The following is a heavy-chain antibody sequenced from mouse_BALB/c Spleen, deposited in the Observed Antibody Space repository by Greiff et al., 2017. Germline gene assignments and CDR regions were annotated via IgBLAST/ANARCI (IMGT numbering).Heavy chain of an antibody. Sequence: EVKLMESGPGLVKPSQSLSLTCTVTGYSITSDYAWNWIRQFPGNKLEWMGYISYSGSTSYNPSLKSRISITRDTSKNQFFLQLNSVTTEDTATYYCARDTTAYWGQGTLVTVSA. V-gene: IGHV3-2*02. J-gene: IGHJ3*01. CDR2: ISYSGST. CDR1: GYSITSDYA. CDR3: ARDTTAY. D-gene: IGHD1-1*01.